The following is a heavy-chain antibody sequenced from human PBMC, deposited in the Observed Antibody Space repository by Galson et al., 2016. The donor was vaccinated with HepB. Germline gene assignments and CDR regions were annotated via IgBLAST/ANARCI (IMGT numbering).Heavy chain of an antibody. V-gene: IGHV3-7*03. CDR1: GFNFSTFW. D-gene: IGHD3-10*01. CDR2: IKRDGSDI. Sequence: SLRLSCAASGFNFSTFWMNWVRQAPGKGLEWVATIKRDGSDIHYADSVMGRFTISRDNAKNSLYLLMSSLRAEDTALYYCAGESTHIRAFYRSAYYYYMDVWGKGTTVTVSS. CDR3: AGESTHIRAFYRSAYYYYMDV. J-gene: IGHJ6*03.